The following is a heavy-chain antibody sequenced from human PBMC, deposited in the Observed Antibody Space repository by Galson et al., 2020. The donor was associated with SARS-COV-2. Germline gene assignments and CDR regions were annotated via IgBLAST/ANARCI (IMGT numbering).Heavy chain of an antibody. V-gene: IGHV4-59*01. Sequence: ASETLSLTCSVSGGSMSDYYWTWIRQPPGMGLEYIGYIYHSGSTNYNPSLKSRVTMSIDTSKNQFSLKVRSLTAADTAVYYCARLSSSWYEGFDYWGQGTLVTGSS. J-gene: IGHJ4*02. CDR3: ARLSSSWYEGFDY. CDR1: GGSMSDYY. CDR2: IYHSGST. D-gene: IGHD6-13*01.